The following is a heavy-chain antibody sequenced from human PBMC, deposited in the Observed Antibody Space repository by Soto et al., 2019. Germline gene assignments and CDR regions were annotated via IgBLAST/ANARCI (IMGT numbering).Heavy chain of an antibody. D-gene: IGHD3-10*01. Sequence: QVQLVQSGAEVRRPGASVKVSCKASGYSFTSLHFNWVRQATGQGLEWIGWMNPHSGETGYAQRCQSRVTMTRYIDISTAYMELRSLTSHNTAVYFCARGSPGRVDHWGQGTLVTVSS. CDR3: ARGSPGRVDH. CDR1: GYSFTSLH. J-gene: IGHJ4*02. CDR2: MNPHSGET. V-gene: IGHV1-8*01.